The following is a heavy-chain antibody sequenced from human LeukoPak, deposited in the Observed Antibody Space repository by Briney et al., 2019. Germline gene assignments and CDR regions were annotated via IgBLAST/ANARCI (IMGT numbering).Heavy chain of an antibody. Sequence: QPGGSLRLSCAASGFTFNSYAMHWVRQAPGKGLEWVAVISYDGSNKYYADSVKGRFTISRDNSKNTLYLQMNSLRAEDTAVYYCARVPPYYYYGMDVWGQGTTVTVSS. CDR1: GFTFNSYA. V-gene: IGHV3-30*14. CDR2: ISYDGSNK. J-gene: IGHJ6*02. CDR3: ARVPPYYYYGMDV.